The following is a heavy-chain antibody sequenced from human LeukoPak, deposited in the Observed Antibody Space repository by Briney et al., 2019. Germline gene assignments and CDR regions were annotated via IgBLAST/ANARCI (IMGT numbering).Heavy chain of an antibody. Sequence: GGSLRLSCAASGFTFSSYAIHWVRQAPGKGLEWVAVVSYDGSDKYYADSVKGRFTISRDNSKNTLYLQMNSLRAEDTAVYYCASGDSSSWYSLDYWAQGPLDTVS. CDR3: ASGDSSSWYSLDY. J-gene: IGHJ4*02. CDR1: GFTFSSYA. V-gene: IGHV3-30*03. D-gene: IGHD6-13*01. CDR2: VSYDGSDK.